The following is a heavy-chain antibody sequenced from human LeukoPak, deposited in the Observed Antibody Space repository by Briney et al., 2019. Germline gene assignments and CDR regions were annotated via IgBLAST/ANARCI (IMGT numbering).Heavy chain of an antibody. Sequence: HPGGSLRLSCAASGFTFSSYWMSWVRQAPGKGLEWVANIKQDGSEKYYVDSVKGRFTISRDNAKNSLYLQMNSLRAEDTAVYYCARDPDDYGDYYQHDWGQGTLVTVSS. V-gene: IGHV3-7*01. D-gene: IGHD4-17*01. J-gene: IGHJ4*02. CDR3: ARDPDDYGDYYQHD. CDR2: IKQDGSEK. CDR1: GFTFSSYW.